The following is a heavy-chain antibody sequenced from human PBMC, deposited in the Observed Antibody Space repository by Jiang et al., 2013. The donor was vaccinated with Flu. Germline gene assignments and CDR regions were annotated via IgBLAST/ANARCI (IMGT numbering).Heavy chain of an antibody. D-gene: IGHD1-26*01. CDR3: ARELGRRSTGLAY. Sequence: ASGFTFSSYEMNWVRQAPGKGLEWVSYISSSGSTIYYADSVKGRFTISRDNAKNSLYLQMNSLRAEDTAVYYCARELGRRSTGLAYWGQGTLVTVSS. J-gene: IGHJ4*02. V-gene: IGHV3-48*03. CDR2: ISSSGSTI. CDR1: GFTFSSYE.